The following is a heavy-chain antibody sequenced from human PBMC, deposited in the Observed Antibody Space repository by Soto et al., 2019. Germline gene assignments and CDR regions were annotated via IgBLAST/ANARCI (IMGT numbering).Heavy chain of an antibody. CDR3: ARSRECSSAGCYDAFDI. Sequence: GGSLRLSCAASGFTFSSYWMSWVRQAPGKGLEWVANIKQDGSEKYYVDSVKGRFTISRDNAKNSLYLQMNSLRAEDTAVYYCARSRECSSAGCYDAFDIWGQGTMVTVSS. CDR2: IKQDGSEK. V-gene: IGHV3-7*01. CDR1: GFTFSSYW. D-gene: IGHD2-2*01. J-gene: IGHJ3*02.